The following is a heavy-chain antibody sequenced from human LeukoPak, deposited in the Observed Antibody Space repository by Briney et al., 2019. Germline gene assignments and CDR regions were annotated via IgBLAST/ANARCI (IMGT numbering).Heavy chain of an antibody. CDR1: GFTVSGYS. CDR3: AKRRYDSSGHFDS. D-gene: IGHD3-22*01. CDR2: ISGSGSYT. Sequence: GGSLRLSCAASGFTVSGYSMSWVRQAPGKGLEWVSAISGSGSYTDYADSVKGRFTISKDNSKNTLYMRMSSLRAEDTAVYYCAKRRYDSSGHFDSWGQGTLVTVSS. J-gene: IGHJ4*02. V-gene: IGHV3-23*01.